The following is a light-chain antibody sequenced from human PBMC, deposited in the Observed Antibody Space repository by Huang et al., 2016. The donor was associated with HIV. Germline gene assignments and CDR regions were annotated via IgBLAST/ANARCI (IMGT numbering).Light chain of an antibody. Sequence: EIVMTQSPATLSVSPGERATLSCRASRRVNSNLAWYQQKSGQAPRLLIYGASTRATGIPARFSGSGSVSEFTLTISSLQSEDFAVYYCQQYNDWPPWTFGQGTKVEIK. CDR2: GAS. CDR3: QQYNDWPPWT. CDR1: RRVNSN. J-gene: IGKJ1*01. V-gene: IGKV3-15*01.